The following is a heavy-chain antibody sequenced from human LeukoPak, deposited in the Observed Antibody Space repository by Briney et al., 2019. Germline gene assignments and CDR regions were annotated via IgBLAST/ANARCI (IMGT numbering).Heavy chain of an antibody. Sequence: GGSLRLSCAASGSTFSSYGMHWVRQAPGKGLEWVAVISYDGSNKYYADSVKGRFTISRDNSKNTLYLQMNSLRAEDTAVYYCAKDREKWLQWDYFDYWGQGTLVTVSS. CDR1: GSTFSSYG. CDR2: ISYDGSNK. J-gene: IGHJ4*02. CDR3: AKDREKWLQWDYFDY. D-gene: IGHD5-24*01. V-gene: IGHV3-30*18.